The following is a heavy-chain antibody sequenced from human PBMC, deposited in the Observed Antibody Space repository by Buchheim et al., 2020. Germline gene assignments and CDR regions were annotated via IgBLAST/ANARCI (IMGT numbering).Heavy chain of an antibody. Sequence: QVQLQQWGAGLLKPSETLSLTCAVYGGSFSGYYWSWIRQPPGKGLEWIGEINHSGSTNYNPSLKSRVTISVHTSKNQLSLKLSSVTAADTAVYYCARIPKGLWFGESPKMFYFDYWGQGTL. J-gene: IGHJ4*02. D-gene: IGHD3-10*01. V-gene: IGHV4-34*01. CDR2: INHSGST. CDR3: ARIPKGLWFGESPKMFYFDY. CDR1: GGSFSGYY.